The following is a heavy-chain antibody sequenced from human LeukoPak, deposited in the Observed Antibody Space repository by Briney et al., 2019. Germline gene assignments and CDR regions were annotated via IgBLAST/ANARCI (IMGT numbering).Heavy chain of an antibody. CDR3: ARGHFGLDV. Sequence: PGGSLRLSCAGSGFIFSDFYMSWIRQAPGKGLEWVSLIYSSSDYIYYADSVKGRFTISRDNAKNSLYLQMNSLRAEDTAVYYCARGHFGLDVWGQGTTVTVSS. J-gene: IGHJ6*02. CDR2: IYSSSDYI. V-gene: IGHV3-11*01. CDR1: GFIFSDFY.